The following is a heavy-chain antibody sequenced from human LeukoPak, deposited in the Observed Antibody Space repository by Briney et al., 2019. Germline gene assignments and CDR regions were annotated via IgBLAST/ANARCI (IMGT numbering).Heavy chain of an antibody. CDR3: ARASLVAAFDY. CDR2: ISYDGSNK. Sequence: GGSLRLSCAASGFTFSSYGMHWVRQAPGKGLEWVAVISYDGSNKYYADSVKGRFTISRDTSKNTLYLQMNSLRAEDTAVYYCARASLVAAFDYWGQGTLVTVSS. V-gene: IGHV3-30*03. D-gene: IGHD1-26*01. CDR1: GFTFSSYG. J-gene: IGHJ4*02.